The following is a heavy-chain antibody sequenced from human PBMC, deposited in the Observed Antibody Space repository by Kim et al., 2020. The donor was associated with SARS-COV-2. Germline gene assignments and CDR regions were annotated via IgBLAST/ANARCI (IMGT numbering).Heavy chain of an antibody. Sequence: SETLSLTCAVYGGSFSGYYWSWVRQPPGKGLEWIGEINHSGSTSYNPSLKSRVTISVDTSKNQFSLKLSSVTAADTAVYYCTRGCSGGSCRTFAGRYYM. CDR1: GGSFSGYY. J-gene: IGHJ6*03. CDR2: INHSGST. V-gene: IGHV4-34*01. D-gene: IGHD2-15*01. CDR3: TRGCSGGSCRTFAGRYYM.